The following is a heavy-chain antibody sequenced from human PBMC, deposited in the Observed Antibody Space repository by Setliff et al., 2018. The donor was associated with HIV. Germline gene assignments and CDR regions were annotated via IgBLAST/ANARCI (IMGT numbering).Heavy chain of an antibody. CDR1: GYTFTGYY. CDR3: ARAPTLFGVEYYYYFGMDV. D-gene: IGHD3-3*01. Sequence: ASVKVSCKASGYTFTGYYMHWVRQAPGQGLEWMGWINPHSGDTDYAQKFQDRVTMTRDTSVNIAYMQLSRLRSDDTAVYYCARAPTLFGVEYYYYFGMDVWGQGTTVTVSS. J-gene: IGHJ6*02. CDR2: INPHSGDT. V-gene: IGHV1-2*02.